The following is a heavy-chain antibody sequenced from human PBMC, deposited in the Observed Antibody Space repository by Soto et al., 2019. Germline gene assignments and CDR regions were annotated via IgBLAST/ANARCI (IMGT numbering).Heavy chain of an antibody. CDR3: ARHEAPSGWYFDY. J-gene: IGHJ4*02. Sequence: QLQLQESGPGLVKPSETLSLTCTVSGGSISSSSYYWGWIRQPPGKGLEWIGSIYYSGSTYYNPSLKSPVPISVEPSKNHFSLKLSSVTAADTAVYYCARHEAPSGWYFDYWGQGTLVTVSS. CDR2: IYYSGST. D-gene: IGHD6-19*01. V-gene: IGHV4-39*01. CDR1: GGSISSSSYY.